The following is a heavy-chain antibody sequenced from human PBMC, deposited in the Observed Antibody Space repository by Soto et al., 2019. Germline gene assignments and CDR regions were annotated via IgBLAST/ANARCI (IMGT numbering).Heavy chain of an antibody. D-gene: IGHD3-10*01. J-gene: IGHJ6*02. CDR3: ARVGSSGVDGYYYYGMDV. CDR2: INPSDGST. CDR1: GYTFTSYY. V-gene: IGHV1-46*01. Sequence: ASVKVSCKASGYTFTSYYMHWVRQAPGQGLEWMGMINPSDGSTSYAQKFQGRVTMTRDTSTSTVYMELRSLRSDDTAVYYCARVGSSGVDGYYYYGMDVWGQGTTVTVSS.